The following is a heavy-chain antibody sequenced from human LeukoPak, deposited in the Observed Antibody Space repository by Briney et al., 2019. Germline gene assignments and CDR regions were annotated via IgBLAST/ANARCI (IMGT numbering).Heavy chain of an antibody. CDR2: FTGSDGNI. CDR1: GFTFSSQA. Sequence: GGSLRLSCAASGFTFSSQALSWVRQAPGKGLEWVSSFTGSDGNIHCVDSVKGRFTLSRDISKETIYLQMNSLRADDTAMYYCAAGGGNTFNPWGQGVLVTVSS. J-gene: IGHJ5*02. D-gene: IGHD1/OR15-1a*01. CDR3: AAGGGNTFNP. V-gene: IGHV3-23*01.